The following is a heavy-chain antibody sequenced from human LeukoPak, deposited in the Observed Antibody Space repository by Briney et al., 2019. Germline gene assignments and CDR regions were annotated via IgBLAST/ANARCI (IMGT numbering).Heavy chain of an antibody. CDR1: GGSISSYY. V-gene: IGHV4-59*08. J-gene: IGHJ5*02. Sequence: KPSETLSLTCTVSGGSISSYYWSWIRQPPGKGLEWIGYIYYSGSTNYNPSLKSRVTISVDTSKNQFSLKLSSVTAADTAVYYCARRDIMATGNWFDPWGQGTLVTVSS. CDR2: IYYSGST. D-gene: IGHD5-24*01. CDR3: ARRDIMATGNWFDP.